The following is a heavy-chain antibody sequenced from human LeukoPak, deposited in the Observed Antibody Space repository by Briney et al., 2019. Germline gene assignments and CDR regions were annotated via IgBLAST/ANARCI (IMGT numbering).Heavy chain of an antibody. CDR1: GGSISSHY. Sequence: SETLSLTCTVSGGSISSHYRSWIRQPPGKGLEWIGYIYYSGSTNYNPSLKSRVTISVDTSKNQFSLKLSSVTAADTAVYYCARDQGATGAVWFDPWGQGTLVTVSS. CDR3: ARDQGATGAVWFDP. J-gene: IGHJ5*02. D-gene: IGHD7-27*01. CDR2: IYYSGST. V-gene: IGHV4-59*11.